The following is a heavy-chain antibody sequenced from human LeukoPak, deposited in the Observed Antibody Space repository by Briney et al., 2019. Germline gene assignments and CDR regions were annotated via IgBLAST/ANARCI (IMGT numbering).Heavy chain of an antibody. CDR1: GFTFSSYG. D-gene: IGHD3-22*01. CDR2: IYSGGST. J-gene: IGHJ3*02. Sequence: GGSLRLSCASSGFTFSSYGMSWVRQAPGKGLEWVSVIYSGGSTYYADSVKGRFTISRDNSKNTLYLQMNSLRAEDTAVYYCARGLGSSGYYGGYAFDIWGQGTMVTVSS. CDR3: ARGLGSSGYYGGYAFDI. V-gene: IGHV3-53*01.